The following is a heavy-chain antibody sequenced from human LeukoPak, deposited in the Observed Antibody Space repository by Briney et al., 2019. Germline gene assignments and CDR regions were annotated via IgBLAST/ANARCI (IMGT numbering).Heavy chain of an antibody. D-gene: IGHD3-10*01. CDR2: IYPGDSDT. V-gene: IGHV5-51*01. CDR3: ARVSGSGSYLGHGDY. J-gene: IGHJ4*02. Sequence: GESLKISCKGSGYSFTSYWIGWVRQMPGKGLGWMGIIYPGDSDTRHSPSFQGQVTISVGKSISTAYLQWSSLKASDTAMYYCARVSGSGSYLGHGDYWGQGTLVTVSS. CDR1: GYSFTSYW.